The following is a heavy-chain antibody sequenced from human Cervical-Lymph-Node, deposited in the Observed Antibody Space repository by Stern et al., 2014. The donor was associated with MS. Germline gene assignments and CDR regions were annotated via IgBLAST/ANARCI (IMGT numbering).Heavy chain of an antibody. D-gene: IGHD3-22*01. CDR1: GGSISSSSYY. CDR2: SYSSGSP. CDR3: ARWAYSSGWYNWFDP. Sequence: QLQMQESGPGLVKPSETLSLTCTVSGGSISSSSYYWGWIRQPPGKGLEWIGSSYSSGSPYSTPSLKIRVPIPVDTPKNQFPLKLSSVTAADTAVYYCARWAYSSGWYNWFDPWGQGTLVTVSS. V-gene: IGHV4-39*01. J-gene: IGHJ5*02.